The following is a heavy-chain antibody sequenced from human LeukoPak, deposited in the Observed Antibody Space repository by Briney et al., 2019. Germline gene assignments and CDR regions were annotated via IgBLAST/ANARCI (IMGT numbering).Heavy chain of an antibody. Sequence: GGSLRLSCAASGFTSSSYSINWVRQAPGKGLEWVSYISSSGSTIYYADSVKGRFTISRDNAKNSLSLQMNSLRAEDTAVYYCARVGPAVTTDDYWGQGTLVTVSS. J-gene: IGHJ4*02. D-gene: IGHD4-17*01. V-gene: IGHV3-48*01. CDR2: ISSSGSTI. CDR1: GFTSSSYS. CDR3: ARVGPAVTTDDY.